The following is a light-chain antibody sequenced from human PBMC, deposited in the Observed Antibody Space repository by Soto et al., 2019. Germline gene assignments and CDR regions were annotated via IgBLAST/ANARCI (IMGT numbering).Light chain of an antibody. V-gene: IGLV1-47*01. J-gene: IGLJ3*02. Sequence: QSVLTQPPSASGTPGQRVTISCSGSSSNIGTNYVYWYQQLPGTAPKLLIYRNNHRPSGVPDRFSGSKSGTSASLAISGLRSEDEADYYCAAWDDSLSGRVFGGGTKLTV. CDR1: SSNIGTNY. CDR3: AAWDDSLSGRV. CDR2: RNN.